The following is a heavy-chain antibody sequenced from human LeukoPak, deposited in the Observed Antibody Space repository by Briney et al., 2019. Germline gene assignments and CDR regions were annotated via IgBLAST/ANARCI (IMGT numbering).Heavy chain of an antibody. D-gene: IGHD1-14*01. V-gene: IGHV3-48*03. CDR2: ISSSGSTI. J-gene: IGHJ4*02. Sequence: GGSLRLSCAASGFTFSSYEMNWVRQAPGKGLERVSYISSSGSTIYYADSVKGRFTISRDNAKNSLYLQMNSLRAEDTAVYYCARVGLGSGFTTDWGQGTLVTVSS. CDR3: ARVGLGSGFTTD. CDR1: GFTFSSYE.